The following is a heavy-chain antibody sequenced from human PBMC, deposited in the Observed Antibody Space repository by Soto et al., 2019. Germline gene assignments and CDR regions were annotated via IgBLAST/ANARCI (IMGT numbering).Heavy chain of an antibody. CDR3: ARGSGYSSSWPLDY. CDR2: IIPILGIA. J-gene: IGHJ4*02. D-gene: IGHD6-13*01. V-gene: IGHV1-69*02. Sequence: GASVKVSCKGSGGTFSGDTISWVRQAPGQGLEWMGRIIPILGIANYAQKFQGRVTITADKSTSTAYMELSSLRSEDTAVYYCARGSGYSSSWPLDYWGQGTLVTVSS. CDR1: GGTFSGDT.